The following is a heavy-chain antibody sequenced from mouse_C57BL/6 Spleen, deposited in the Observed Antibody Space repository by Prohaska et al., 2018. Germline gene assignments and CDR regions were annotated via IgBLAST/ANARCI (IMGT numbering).Heavy chain of an antibody. V-gene: IGHV1-26*01. CDR2: INPNNGGT. CDR1: GYTFTDYY. D-gene: IGHD1-1*01. Sequence: CKASGYTFTDYYMNWVKQSHGKSLEWIGDINPNNGGTSYNQKFKGKATLTVDKSSSTAYMELRSLTSEDSAVYYCAREGYGSSYDYYAMDYWGQGTSVTVSS. J-gene: IGHJ4*01. CDR3: AREGYGSSYDYYAMDY.